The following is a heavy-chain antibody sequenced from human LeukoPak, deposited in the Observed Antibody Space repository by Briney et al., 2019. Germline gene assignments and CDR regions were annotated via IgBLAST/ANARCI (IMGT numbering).Heavy chain of an antibody. CDR3: ARVERPPTYYYDSSGTYYFDY. V-gene: IGHV3-7*01. D-gene: IGHD3-22*01. Sequence: GGSLRLSCAASGFTFSSYWMSWVRQAPGKGLEWVANIKQDGSEKYYVDSVKGRFTISRDNAKNSLYLQMNSLRAEDTAVYYCARVERPPTYYYDSSGTYYFDYWGQGTLVIVSS. J-gene: IGHJ4*02. CDR2: IKQDGSEK. CDR1: GFTFSSYW.